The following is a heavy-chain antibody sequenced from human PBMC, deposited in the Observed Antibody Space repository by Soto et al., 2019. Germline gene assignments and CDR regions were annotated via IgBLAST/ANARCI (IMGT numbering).Heavy chain of an antibody. CDR3: VREAYIGYGHAIDH. V-gene: IGHV4-59*01. Sequence: PSETLSLTCAVSGVTISTYYWSWIRQPPGKGPEWIGYNYHSGTTNYNPSLKSRVTISVDTSKNQFSLRLTSVTAADTAIYYCVREAYIGYGHAIDHWGQGTLVTVYS. CDR2: NYHSGTT. J-gene: IGHJ4*02. D-gene: IGHD5-12*01. CDR1: GVTISTYY.